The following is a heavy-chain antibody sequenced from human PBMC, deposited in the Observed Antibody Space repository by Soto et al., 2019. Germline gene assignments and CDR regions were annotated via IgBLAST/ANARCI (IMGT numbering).Heavy chain of an antibody. V-gene: IGHV1-69*13. CDR1: GGTFSSYA. Sequence: GASVKVSCKASGGTFSSYAISWVRQAPGQGLEWMGGIIPIFGTANYAQKFQGRVTITADESTSTAYMELSSLRSEDTAVYYCASSIGYCSSTSCYLDYWGQGTLVTVSS. CDR3: ASSIGYCSSTSCYLDY. D-gene: IGHD2-2*01. CDR2: IIPIFGTA. J-gene: IGHJ4*02.